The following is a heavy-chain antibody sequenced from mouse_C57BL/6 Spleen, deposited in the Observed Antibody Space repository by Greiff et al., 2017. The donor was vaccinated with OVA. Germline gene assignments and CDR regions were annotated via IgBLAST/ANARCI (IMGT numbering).Heavy chain of an antibody. V-gene: IGHV5-17*01. Sequence: EVKLMESGGGLVKPGGSLKLSCAASGFTFSDYGMHWVRQAPEKGLEWVAYISSGSSTIYYADTVKGRFTISRDNAKNTLFLQMTSLRSEDTAMYYCASPYYSNYVRAYWGQGTLVTVSA. J-gene: IGHJ3*01. CDR1: GFTFSDYG. D-gene: IGHD2-5*01. CDR2: ISSGSSTI. CDR3: ASPYYSNYVRAY.